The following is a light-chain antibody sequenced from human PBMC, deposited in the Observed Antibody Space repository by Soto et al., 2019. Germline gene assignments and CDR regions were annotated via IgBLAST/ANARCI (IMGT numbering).Light chain of an antibody. J-gene: IGLJ2*01. V-gene: IGLV1-51*02. Sequence: QSVLTQPPSVSAASGQKVTISCSGSSSNIGKNYVSWYQQLPGTAPKVVIYETNKRPSGIPDRFSVSKSGPSATLGITGLQTGDEADDYCATWDTSLTAVLFGGGTKLTVL. CDR1: SSNIGKNY. CDR3: ATWDTSLTAVL. CDR2: ETN.